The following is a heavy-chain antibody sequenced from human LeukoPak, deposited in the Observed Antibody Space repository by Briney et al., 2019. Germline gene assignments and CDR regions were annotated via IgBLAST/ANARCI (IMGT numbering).Heavy chain of an antibody. CDR2: IYNGGGT. V-gene: IGHV3-53*01. CDR1: GFTVSSNY. J-gene: IGHJ5*02. D-gene: IGHD2-21*01. CDR3: ARDQVNNWFDP. Sequence: GGSLRLSCAASGFTVSSNYMSWVRQAPGKGLEWVSVIYNGGGTYYADSVKGRFTISRDNSKNTLYLQMNSLRAEDTAVYYCARDQVNNWFDPWGQGTLVTVSS.